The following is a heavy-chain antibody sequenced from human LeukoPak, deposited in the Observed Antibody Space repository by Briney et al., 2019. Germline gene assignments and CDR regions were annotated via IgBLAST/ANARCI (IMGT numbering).Heavy chain of an antibody. V-gene: IGHV3-23*01. Sequence: QPGGGLRLSCVGPGFTFFKFLVTSGRHAPGKGVGWGSTISGSGVSTYYADSVKGRFTISRDNSKNTLYLQMNSLRAEDTAVYYCAKGSTGATGGWFDPWGQGTLVTVSS. CDR3: AKGSTGATGGWFDP. J-gene: IGHJ5*02. CDR1: GFTFFKFL. CDR2: ISGSGVST. D-gene: IGHD1-1*01.